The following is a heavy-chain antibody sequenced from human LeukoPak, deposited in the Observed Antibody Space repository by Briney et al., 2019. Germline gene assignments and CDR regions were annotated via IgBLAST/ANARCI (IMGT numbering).Heavy chain of an antibody. J-gene: IGHJ6*03. CDR1: GYTFTGYY. D-gene: IGHD6-13*01. V-gene: IGHV1-2*02. Sequence: ASVKVSCKASGYTFTGYYMHWVRQAPGQGLEWMGWINPNSGGTNYAQKFQGRVTMTRDTSISTAYMELSRLRSDDTAVYYCARDRRIAAAGTFNPYHYSMDVWGKGTPV. CDR3: ARDRRIAAAGTFNPYHYSMDV. CDR2: INPNSGGT.